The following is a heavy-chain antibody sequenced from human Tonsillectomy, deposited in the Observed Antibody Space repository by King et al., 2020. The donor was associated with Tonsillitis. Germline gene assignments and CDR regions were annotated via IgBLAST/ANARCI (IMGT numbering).Heavy chain of an antibody. J-gene: IGHJ3*02. Sequence: VQLVESGGGVVQPGRSLRLSCAASGFTFSNYGMHWVRQAPGKGLEWVAVISYDGSYEYYADSVKGRFTISRDSSKKTVYLQMNSLRAEDTAVYYCAKVARSWYDNDALDIWGQGTMVTVSS. CDR2: ISYDGSYE. D-gene: IGHD6-13*01. CDR1: GFTFSNYG. V-gene: IGHV3-30*18. CDR3: AKVARSWYDNDALDI.